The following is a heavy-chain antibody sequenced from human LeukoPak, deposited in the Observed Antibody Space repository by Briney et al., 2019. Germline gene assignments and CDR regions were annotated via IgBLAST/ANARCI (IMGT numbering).Heavy chain of an antibody. J-gene: IGHJ4*02. CDR3: TQMGATTSY. V-gene: IGHV3-30*04. Sequence: HPGGSLRLSCAASGFTFSTYAMHWVRQAPGKGLEWVTVISYDGNNKYYADSVKGRFTISRDSSKNTAYLQMNSLKTEDTAVYYCTQMGATTSYWGQGTLVTVSS. D-gene: IGHD1-26*01. CDR1: GFTFSTYA. CDR2: ISYDGNNK.